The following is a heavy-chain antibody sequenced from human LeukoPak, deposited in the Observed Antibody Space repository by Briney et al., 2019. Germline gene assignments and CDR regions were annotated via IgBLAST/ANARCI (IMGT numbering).Heavy chain of an antibody. D-gene: IGHD3-22*01. V-gene: IGHV4-4*07. CDR3: ARSEYYDSSGHFDY. Sequence: SETLSLTCTVSGGSISSYYWSWIRQPAGKGLEWIGRIYTSGSTNYNPSLKSRVTMSVDTSKNQFSLKLSSVTAADTAVYYCARSEYYDSSGHFDYWGRGTLVTVSS. CDR2: IYTSGST. J-gene: IGHJ4*02. CDR1: GGSISSYY.